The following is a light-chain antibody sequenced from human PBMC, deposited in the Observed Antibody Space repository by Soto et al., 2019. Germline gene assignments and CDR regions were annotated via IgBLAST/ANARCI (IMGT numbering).Light chain of an antibody. CDR1: QSILFTSNNKNY. J-gene: IGKJ2*01. CDR2: WAS. V-gene: IGKV4-1*01. CDR3: QQYYTTPPYT. Sequence: DIVMTQSPDSLAVSLGERAAINCKSSQSILFTSNNKNYLAWSQQKPGQPPKLLIDWASTRESGVPDRFSGSGSGTDFTLTISSLQAEDVAVYYCQQYYTTPPYTFGQGTKVEIK.